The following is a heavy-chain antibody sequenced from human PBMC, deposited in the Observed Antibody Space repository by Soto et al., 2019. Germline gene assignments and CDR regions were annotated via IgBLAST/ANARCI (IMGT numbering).Heavy chain of an antibody. J-gene: IGHJ3*02. D-gene: IGHD4-17*01. CDR3: ATTPVTTIAFDI. CDR2: IYYSGST. Sequence: QVQLQESGPGLVKPSETLSLTCTVSGGSISSYYWSWIRQPPGKGLEWIGYIYYSGSTNYNPSLKSRVTISVDTSKNQFSLKLGSVTAADTAVYYCATTPVTTIAFDIWGQGTMVTVSS. CDR1: GGSISSYY. V-gene: IGHV4-59*08.